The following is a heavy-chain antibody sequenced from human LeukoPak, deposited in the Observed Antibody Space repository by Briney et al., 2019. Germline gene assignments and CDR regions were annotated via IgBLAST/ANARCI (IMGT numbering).Heavy chain of an antibody. V-gene: IGHV4-34*01. D-gene: IGHD3-10*01. CDR2: IYRAGST. Sequence: GSLRLSCAASGFTVSSNYMSWVRQAPGKGLEWIGEIYRAGSTSNYDPSLKNRVSISVDTSKNQFSLKLSSVTAADTAVYYCARGIGVVRGVPFDYWGQGTLVTVSS. J-gene: IGHJ4*02. CDR1: GFTVSSNY. CDR3: ARGIGVVRGVPFDY.